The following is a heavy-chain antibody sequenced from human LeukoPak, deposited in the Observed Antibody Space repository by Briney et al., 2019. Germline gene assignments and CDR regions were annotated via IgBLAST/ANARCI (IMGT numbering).Heavy chain of an antibody. CDR2: INPNSGGT. CDR1: GYTFTDYY. J-gene: IGHJ4*02. Sequence: ASVKVSCRASGYTFTDYYMHWVRQAPGQGLEWMGWINPNSGGTNYAQKFQGRVTMTRDTSISTAYMELSRLRSDDTAVYYCARADWGYYDSSGYYRWEYWGQGTLVTVSS. D-gene: IGHD3-22*01. V-gene: IGHV1-2*02. CDR3: ARADWGYYDSSGYYRWEY.